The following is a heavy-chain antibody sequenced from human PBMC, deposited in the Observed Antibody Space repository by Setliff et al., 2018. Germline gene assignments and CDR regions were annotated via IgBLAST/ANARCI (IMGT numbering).Heavy chain of an antibody. J-gene: IGHJ4*02. V-gene: IGHV4-34*01. CDR2: INDSGST. CDR1: GFSLSNYW. CDR3: ARGEFAPDY. D-gene: IGHD3-10*01. Sequence: GSLRLSCVASGFSLSNYWMNWVRQAPGKGLEWIGEINDSGSTNYNPSLKSRVSLSVDTSKNHISLNVTSVTAADTAVYFCARGEFAPDYWGQGTLVTVSS.